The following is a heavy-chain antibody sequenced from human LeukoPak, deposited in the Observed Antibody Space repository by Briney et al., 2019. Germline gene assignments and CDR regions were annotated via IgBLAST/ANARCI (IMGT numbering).Heavy chain of an antibody. Sequence: GESLRLSCAASGFTFTDYSMNWVRQAPGKGLEWVSSISSSSYSIFYADSVKGRFTISRDNAKNSLYLQMNGLRAEDTAVYYCARWDRFHGVWGQGTLVTVSS. CDR2: ISSSSYSI. J-gene: IGHJ4*02. CDR1: GFTFTDYS. CDR3: ARWDRFHGV. V-gene: IGHV3-21*01. D-gene: IGHD1-14*01.